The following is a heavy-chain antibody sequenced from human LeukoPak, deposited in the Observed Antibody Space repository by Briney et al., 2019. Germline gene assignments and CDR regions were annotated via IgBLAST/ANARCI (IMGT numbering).Heavy chain of an antibody. CDR1: GFTVSSNY. Sequence: PGGSLRLSCAASGFTVSSNYMSWVRQAPGKGLEWASVIYSGGSTYYADSVKGRFTISRDNSKNTLYLQMNSLRAEDTAVYYCARGLEYYYDSSGYLSSWGQGTLVTVSS. V-gene: IGHV3-66*01. D-gene: IGHD3-22*01. J-gene: IGHJ4*02. CDR2: IYSGGST. CDR3: ARGLEYYYDSSGYLSS.